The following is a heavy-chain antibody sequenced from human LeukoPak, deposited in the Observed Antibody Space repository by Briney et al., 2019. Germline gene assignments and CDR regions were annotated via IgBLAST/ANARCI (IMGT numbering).Heavy chain of an antibody. J-gene: IGHJ4*02. Sequence: PGRSLRLSCTASGFTFGDYAMSWVRQAPGKGLEWVGFIRSRAYGGTTEYAASVKGRFTISRDDSNSITYLQMNSLKTEDTAVYYCTRDNLNDYVWGSYRPSLYYFDYWGQGTLVTVSS. V-gene: IGHV3-49*04. D-gene: IGHD3-16*02. CDR3: TRDNLNDYVWGSYRPSLYYFDY. CDR2: IRSRAYGGTT. CDR1: GFTFGDYA.